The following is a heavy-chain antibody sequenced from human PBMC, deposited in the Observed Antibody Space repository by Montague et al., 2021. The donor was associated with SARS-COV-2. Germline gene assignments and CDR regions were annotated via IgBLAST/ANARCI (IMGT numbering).Heavy chain of an antibody. V-gene: IGHV3-21*01. CDR1: GFTFSSYS. J-gene: IGHJ4*02. Sequence: SLRLSCAASGFTFSSYSMNWVRQAPGKGLAWVSSISSSSSYIYYADSVKGRFTISRDNAKNSLYLQMNSLRAEDTAVYYCARDAHYDILTGYFGYWGQGTLVTVSS. D-gene: IGHD3-9*01. CDR2: ISSSSSYI. CDR3: ARDAHYDILTGYFGY.